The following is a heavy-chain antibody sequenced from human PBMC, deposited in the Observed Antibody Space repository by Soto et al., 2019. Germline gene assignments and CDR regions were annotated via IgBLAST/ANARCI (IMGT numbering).Heavy chain of an antibody. CDR3: ASGYFDFWSGHY. V-gene: IGHV3-53*01. Sequence: GGSLRLSCAASGLSVSNYYMSWVRQAPGKGLEWVSVLFSGGTTHYAESVKGRFTISRDNSKNTLYLQMNSLRAEDTAVYYCASGYFDFWSGHYWGHGTLVTVSS. CDR2: LFSGGTT. J-gene: IGHJ4*01. CDR1: GLSVSNYY. D-gene: IGHD3-3*01.